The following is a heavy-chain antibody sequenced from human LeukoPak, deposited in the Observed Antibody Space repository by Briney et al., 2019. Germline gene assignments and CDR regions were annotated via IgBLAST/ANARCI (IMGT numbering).Heavy chain of an antibody. CDR1: GYTLTELS. J-gene: IGHJ4*02. CDR2: FDPEDGET. D-gene: IGHD6-6*01. Sequence: GASVKVSCKVSGYTLTELSMHWVRQAPGKGLEWMGGFDPEDGETICAQKFQGRVTMTEDTSTDTAYMELSSLRSDDTAVYYCVRDHSLGFLEYSSSRAFEYWGQGSLVTVSS. V-gene: IGHV1-24*01. CDR3: VRDHSLGFLEYSSSRAFEY.